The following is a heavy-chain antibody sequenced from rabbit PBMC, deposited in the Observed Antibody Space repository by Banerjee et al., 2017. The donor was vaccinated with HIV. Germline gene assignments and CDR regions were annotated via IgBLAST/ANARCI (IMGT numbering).Heavy chain of an antibody. CDR2: IAAGSSGST. J-gene: IGHJ4*01. D-gene: IGHD1-1*01. CDR1: GFSFSSSYW. Sequence: QSLEESGGDLVKPGASLTLTCTASGFSFSSSYWICWVRQAPGKGLEWIACIAAGSSGSTYYASWAKGRFTISKTSSTTVTLQMTSLTVADTATYFCARPFANSSGYYTLDLWGPGTLVTVS. CDR3: ARPFANSSGYYTLDL. V-gene: IGHV1S40*01.